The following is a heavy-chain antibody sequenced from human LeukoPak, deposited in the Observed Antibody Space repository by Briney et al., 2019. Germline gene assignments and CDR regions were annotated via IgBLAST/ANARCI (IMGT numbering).Heavy chain of an antibody. D-gene: IGHD5-12*01. J-gene: IGHJ4*02. Sequence: PGGSLRLSCAASGFTVSSNYMSWVRQAPGKGLEWVPVIYSGGSTYYADSVKGRFTISRDNSKNTLYLQMNSLRAEDTAVYYCARSSGYDFGIDYWGQGTLVTVSS. CDR2: IYSGGST. CDR1: GFTVSSNY. V-gene: IGHV3-66*02. CDR3: ARSSGYDFGIDY.